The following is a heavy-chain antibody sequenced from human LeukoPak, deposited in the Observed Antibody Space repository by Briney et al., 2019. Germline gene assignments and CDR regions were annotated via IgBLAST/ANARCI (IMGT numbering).Heavy chain of an antibody. V-gene: IGHV3-23*01. D-gene: IGHD6-6*01. CDR1: GFTFRSYA. CDR2: ISGSGGSI. Sequence: GGSLRLSCAASGFTFRSYAMSWVRQAPGKGLEWVSSISGSGGSIYYADSVKGRFTISRDNSKNTLHLQMNSLRAEDTAVYYCAKDNEYTSLSGYFDYWGQGTLVTVSS. J-gene: IGHJ4*02. CDR3: AKDNEYTSLSGYFDY.